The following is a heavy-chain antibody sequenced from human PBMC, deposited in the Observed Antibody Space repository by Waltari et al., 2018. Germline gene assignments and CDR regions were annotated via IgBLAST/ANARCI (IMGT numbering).Heavy chain of an antibody. V-gene: IGHV1-69*12. J-gene: IGHJ6*03. CDR1: GGTVSSMYG. CDR3: ARGLITGTTAYYYYYMDV. D-gene: IGHD1-20*01. CDR2: ILPISSTA. Sequence: QVQLVQSGSEVKKPGSSVQVSCKASGGTVSSMYGMRWLQQAPGQGLEWMGGILPISSTANYAQKFQRRVTITADESTSTAYMELSSLRAEDTAVYYCARGLITGTTAYYYYYMDVWGKGTTVTISS.